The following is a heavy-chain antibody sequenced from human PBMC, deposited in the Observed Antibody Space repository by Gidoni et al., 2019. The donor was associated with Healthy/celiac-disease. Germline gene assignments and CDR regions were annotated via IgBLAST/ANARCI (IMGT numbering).Heavy chain of an antibody. CDR1: GGSISSGGYY. CDR2: IYYSGST. D-gene: IGHD2-21*02. V-gene: IGHV4-31*03. CDR3: ARAVAYCGGDCFPHDAFDI. J-gene: IGHJ3*02. Sequence: QVQLQESGPGLVKPSQTLSLTCTVSGGSISSGGYYWGWIRQHPGKGLEWIGYIYYSGSTYYNPSLKSRVTISVDTSKNQFSLKLSSVTAADTAVYYCARAVAYCGGDCFPHDAFDIWGQGTMVTVSS.